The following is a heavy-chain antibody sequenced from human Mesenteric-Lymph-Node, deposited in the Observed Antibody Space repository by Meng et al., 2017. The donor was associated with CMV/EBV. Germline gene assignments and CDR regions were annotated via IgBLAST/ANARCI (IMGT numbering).Heavy chain of an antibody. V-gene: IGHV3-48*04. J-gene: IGHJ4*02. CDR1: GFAFSSYS. CDR3: ASPFLGLSGF. D-gene: IGHD3-3*01. Sequence: GESLKISCAASGFAFSSYSMNWVRQAPGKGLEWVSYIGLSGNNIYYANSVKGRFTVSRDNAKNSLFLQMNSLRAEDTALYFCASPFLGLSGFWGLGTLVTVSS. CDR2: IGLSGNNI.